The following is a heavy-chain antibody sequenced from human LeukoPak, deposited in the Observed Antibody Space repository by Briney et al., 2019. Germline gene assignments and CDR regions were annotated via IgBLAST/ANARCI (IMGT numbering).Heavy chain of an antibody. J-gene: IGHJ4*02. CDR1: GLIFRSYA. CDR3: AKDLYYDLLMGTFDH. V-gene: IGHV3-23*01. D-gene: IGHD3-9*01. CDR2: ISGSGGAI. Sequence: GGSLRLSCAASGLIFRSYAMSWVRQAPGKGLKWVSAISGSGGAIDYADSVKGRFTISRDNSKNTMDLQMNSLRAEDTAVYYCAKDLYYDLLMGTFDHWGQGTLVTVSS.